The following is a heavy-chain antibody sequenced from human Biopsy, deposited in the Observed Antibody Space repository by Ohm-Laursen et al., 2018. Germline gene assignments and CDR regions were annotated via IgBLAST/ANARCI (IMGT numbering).Heavy chain of an antibody. CDR1: GYTYSDYG. J-gene: IGHJ4*02. CDR3: ARNTGWYGDLYYFDY. Sequence: SVKVSCKTSGYTYSDYGVSWVRQAPGQGLEWMGMINPSGSTTSYPQIFQGRVTMTRDTSKSTVYMELSSLRSADTAVYFCARNTGWYGDLYYFDYWGQGTLVTVSS. V-gene: IGHV1-46*01. CDR2: INPSGSTT. D-gene: IGHD6-19*01.